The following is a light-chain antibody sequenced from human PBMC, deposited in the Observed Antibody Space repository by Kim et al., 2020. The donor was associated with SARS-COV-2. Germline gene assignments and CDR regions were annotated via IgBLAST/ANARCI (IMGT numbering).Light chain of an antibody. Sequence: LSLSPGESATLSCSASQTVTSNYLAWYQQKPGQAPRLLIYGASSRATGIPDRFSGSGSGTDFTLTISRLGPEDVAVYYCQQYGRTFGQGTKVDIK. CDR3: QQYGRT. V-gene: IGKV3-20*01. CDR2: GAS. J-gene: IGKJ1*01. CDR1: QTVTSNY.